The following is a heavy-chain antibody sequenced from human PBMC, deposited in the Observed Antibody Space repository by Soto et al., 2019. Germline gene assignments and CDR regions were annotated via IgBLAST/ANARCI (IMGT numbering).Heavy chain of an antibody. CDR2: IYYSGST. D-gene: IGHD2-21*02. V-gene: IGHV4-61*01. CDR3: ARDRVACGGDCSYYYGIDV. CDR1: GGSVSSGSYY. J-gene: IGHJ6*02. Sequence: PSETLSLTCTVSGGSVSSGSYYWSWIRQPPGQGLEWIGYIYYSGSTNYNPSLKSRVTISVDTYKNQFSLKLSSVTAADTAVYSCARDRVACGGDCSYYYGIDVWGQGTTVTVSS.